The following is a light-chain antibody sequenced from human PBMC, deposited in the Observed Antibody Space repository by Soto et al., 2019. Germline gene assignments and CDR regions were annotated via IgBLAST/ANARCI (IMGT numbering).Light chain of an antibody. Sequence: DIQMTQSASTLSASVGDRVTITWRASQSVNRWLAWYQQKPGKIPNLLIYAASTLQAGVPSRFSGSGSGTDFTLTISSLQPEDVAAYYCQKYNSAPLTFGGGTKVDIK. CDR1: QSVNRW. J-gene: IGKJ4*01. CDR3: QKYNSAPLT. CDR2: AAS. V-gene: IGKV1-27*01.